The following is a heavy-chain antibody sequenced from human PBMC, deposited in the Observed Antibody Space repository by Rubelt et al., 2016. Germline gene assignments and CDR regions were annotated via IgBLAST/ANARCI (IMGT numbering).Heavy chain of an antibody. Sequence: QVQLVQSGAEVKKPGASVKVSCKASGYTFTSYGISWVRQAPGQGLEWMGWISAYNGNTNYAQKLQGRVTMTTDTSTGTAYMGLRSLRSDATAVYYGASGSDAAAFDIWGQGTMVTVSS. CDR2: ISAYNGNT. V-gene: IGHV1-18*01. D-gene: IGHD6-25*01. CDR1: GYTFTSYG. CDR3: ASGSDAAAFDI. J-gene: IGHJ3*02.